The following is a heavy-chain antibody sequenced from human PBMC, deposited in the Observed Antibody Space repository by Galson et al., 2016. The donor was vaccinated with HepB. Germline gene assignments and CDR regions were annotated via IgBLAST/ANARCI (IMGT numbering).Heavy chain of an antibody. CDR1: GFTFSSYA. Sequence: SLRLSCAASGFTFSSYAMSWVLQAPGEGLEWVSGITGSGGNTYYADSVKGRFTISRDDSKNTLYLQMNSLRAEDTAVYYCAKRPDWNYAAYYFDYWGQGTLVTVSS. CDR3: AKRPDWNYAAYYFDY. J-gene: IGHJ4*02. V-gene: IGHV3-23*01. D-gene: IGHD1-7*01. CDR2: ITGSGGNT.